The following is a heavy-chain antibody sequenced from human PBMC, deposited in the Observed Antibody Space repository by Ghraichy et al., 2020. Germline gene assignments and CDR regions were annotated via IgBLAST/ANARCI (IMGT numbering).Heavy chain of an antibody. J-gene: IGHJ6*03. CDR2: IYYSGST. V-gene: IGHV4-39*01. Sequence: SQTLSLTCTVSGGSISSSSYYWGWIRQPPGKGLEWIGSIYYSGSTYYNPSLKSRVTISVDTSKNQFSLKLSSVTAADTAVYYCARFGCSGGSCYLVYYYYMDVWGKGTTVTVSS. CDR3: ARFGCSGGSCYLVYYYYMDV. CDR1: GGSISSSSYY. D-gene: IGHD2-15*01.